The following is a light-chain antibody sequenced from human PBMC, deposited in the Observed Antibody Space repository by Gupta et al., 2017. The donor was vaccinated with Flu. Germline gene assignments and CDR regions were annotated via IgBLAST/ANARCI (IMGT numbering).Light chain of an antibody. V-gene: IGKV1-12*01. CDR3: QQDSSFPVT. J-gene: IGKJ4*02. Sequence: DIPMTQSPSIVSAFVGDRVTITCRASQDVSNWLAWYQQKPGEAPKLLIDAASTRQSGVPLRFSGSGSGTEFTLTISRVQPEDFATYYCQQDSSFPVTFGEGTKVEVK. CDR2: AAS. CDR1: QDVSNW.